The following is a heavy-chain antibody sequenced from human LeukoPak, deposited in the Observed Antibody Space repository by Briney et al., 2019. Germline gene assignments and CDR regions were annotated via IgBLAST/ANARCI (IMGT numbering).Heavy chain of an antibody. Sequence: GGSLRLSCAASGFTFSSYSLNWVRQAPGKGLEWVSSISSSSSYIYYADSVKGRFTISRDNAKNSLYLQMNSLRAEDTAIYYCAKHSHDGSAPYYEVQLDYWGQGTLVTVSS. CDR1: GFTFSSYS. CDR3: AKHSHDGSAPYYEVQLDY. J-gene: IGHJ4*02. CDR2: ISSSSSYI. D-gene: IGHD3-22*01. V-gene: IGHV3-21*04.